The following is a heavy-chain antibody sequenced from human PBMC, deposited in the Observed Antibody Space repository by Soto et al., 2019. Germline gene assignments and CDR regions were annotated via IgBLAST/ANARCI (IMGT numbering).Heavy chain of an antibody. Sequence: QVQLVQSGAEVKKPGASVKVSCKASGYTFTTYGISWVRQAPGQGLEWMGWISASNGTTYYGQKFQGRVTMTTDSLTNTAYNELSSLTSDDTAVYYCARALSSSRSGKSWGRGSLGTVSS. V-gene: IGHV1-18*01. CDR1: GYTFTTYG. J-gene: IGHJ5*02. CDR2: ISASNGTT. CDR3: ARALSSSRSGKS. D-gene: IGHD6-25*01.